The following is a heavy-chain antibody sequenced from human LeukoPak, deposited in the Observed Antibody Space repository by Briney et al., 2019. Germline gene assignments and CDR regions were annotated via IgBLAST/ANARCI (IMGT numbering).Heavy chain of an antibody. V-gene: IGHV4-34*01. CDR1: GGSFSGYY. CDR3: ASRYYYGSGSYSGYYMDV. CDR2: INHSGST. Sequence: PSETLSLTCAAYGGSFSGYYWSWIRQPPGKGLEWIGEINHSGSTNYNPSLKSRVTISVDTSKNQFSLKLSSVTAADTAVYYCASRYYYGSGSYSGYYMDVWGKGTTVTVSS. J-gene: IGHJ6*03. D-gene: IGHD3-10*01.